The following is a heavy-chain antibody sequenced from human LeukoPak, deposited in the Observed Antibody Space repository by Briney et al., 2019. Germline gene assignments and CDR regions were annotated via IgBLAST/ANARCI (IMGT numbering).Heavy chain of an antibody. J-gene: IGHJ4*02. V-gene: IGHV4-34*01. CDR1: GGSFSGYY. CDR2: INHSGST. D-gene: IGHD6-6*01. CDR3: AREDSSSSQPFDY. Sequence: SETLSLTCAVYGGSFSGYYLSWIRQPPGKGLEWIGEINHSGSTNYNPSLKSRVTISVDTSKNQFSLKLSSVTAADTAVYYCAREDSSSSQPFDYWGQGTLVTVSS.